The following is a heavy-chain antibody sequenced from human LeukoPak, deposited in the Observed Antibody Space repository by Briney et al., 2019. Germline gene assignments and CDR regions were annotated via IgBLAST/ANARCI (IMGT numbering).Heavy chain of an antibody. D-gene: IGHD2-15*01. J-gene: IGHJ6*02. V-gene: IGHV1-8*01. Sequence: ASVKVSCKASGYTFTSYDINWVRQATGQGLEWMGWMNPNSGNTGYAQKFQGRVTMTRNTSISTAYMELSSLRSEDTAVYCCARSHSGYCGGGSCYYYYYGMDVWGQGTTVTVSS. CDR1: GYTFTSYD. CDR2: MNPNSGNT. CDR3: ARSHSGYCGGGSCYYYYYGMDV.